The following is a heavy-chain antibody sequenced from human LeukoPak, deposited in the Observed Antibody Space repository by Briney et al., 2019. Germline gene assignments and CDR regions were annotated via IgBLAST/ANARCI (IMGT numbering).Heavy chain of an antibody. J-gene: IGHJ4*02. CDR2: VHPGDSIT. Sequence: GESLKISCKGVGYTFSNYWIGWVRQMPGKGLEWMGIVHPGDSITRYSPSFQGQVTISADKSITTAYLQWSSLKASDTAMYYCARRFAAAAEYWGRGTLATVSS. V-gene: IGHV5-51*01. D-gene: IGHD6-13*01. CDR3: ARRFAAAAEY. CDR1: GYTFSNYW.